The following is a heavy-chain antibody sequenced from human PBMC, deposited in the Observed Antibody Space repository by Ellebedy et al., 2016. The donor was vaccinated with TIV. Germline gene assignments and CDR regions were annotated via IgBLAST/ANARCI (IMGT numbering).Heavy chain of an antibody. CDR3: ARDDSSGYFYGAFDY. Sequence: GESLKISCAASGFTFSTFAMHWVRQTPGKGLEWVAFISNDGRKKYYADSIEGRFTISRDNSKNTLSLQMNSLRAEDTAVYYCARDDSSGYFYGAFDYWGQGTLVTVSS. D-gene: IGHD3-22*01. J-gene: IGHJ4*02. CDR2: ISNDGRKK. V-gene: IGHV3-30*01. CDR1: GFTFSTFA.